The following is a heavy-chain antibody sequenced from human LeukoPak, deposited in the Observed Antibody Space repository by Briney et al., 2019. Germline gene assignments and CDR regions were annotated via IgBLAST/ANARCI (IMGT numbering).Heavy chain of an antibody. Sequence: PGGSLRLSCAASGFTFSSYSMNWVRQAPGKGLEWVSSISSSSSYIYYADSVKGRFTISRDNAKNSLYLQMNSLRAEDTAVYYCARGGISVVTPHTSTLWGQGTLVTVSS. D-gene: IGHD4-23*01. CDR2: ISSSSSYI. J-gene: IGHJ4*02. V-gene: IGHV3-21*01. CDR1: GFTFSSYS. CDR3: ARGGISVVTPHTSTL.